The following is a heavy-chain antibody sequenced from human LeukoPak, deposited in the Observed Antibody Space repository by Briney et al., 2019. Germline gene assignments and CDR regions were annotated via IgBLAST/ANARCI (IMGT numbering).Heavy chain of an antibody. J-gene: IGHJ4*02. V-gene: IGHV3-74*01. CDR3: ARLIMDHQQTFDH. D-gene: IGHD2-8*01. CDR1: GLTFSRNW. CDR2: ISGDASST. Sequence: GGSLRLSCAVSGLTFSRNWMHWVRQAPGKGLVWVSRISGDASSTNYADSVKGRFTISRDNGKNTLYLQMNSLRAEDTAVYYCARLIMDHQQTFDHWGQGTLVTVSS.